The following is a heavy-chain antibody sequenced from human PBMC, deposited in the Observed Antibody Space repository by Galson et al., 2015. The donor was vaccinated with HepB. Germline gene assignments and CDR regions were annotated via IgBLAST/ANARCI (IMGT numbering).Heavy chain of an antibody. CDR3: ARESAFGCGSYSN. D-gene: IGHD6-19*01. Sequence: SLRLSCAASGFTFSDYWMHWVRQAPGKGLLWVSYISADGTRTKYADSVKGRFTISRDNAKNTVYLQMNSLRAEDTAVYYCARESAFGCGSYSNWGQGSLVTVSS. V-gene: IGHV3-74*01. J-gene: IGHJ4*02. CDR2: ISADGTRT. CDR1: GFTFSDYW.